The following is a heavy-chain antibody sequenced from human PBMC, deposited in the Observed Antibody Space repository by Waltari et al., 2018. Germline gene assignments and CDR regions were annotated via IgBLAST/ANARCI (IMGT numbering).Heavy chain of an antibody. Sequence: EVQLVESGGGLVQPGGSLRLSCAASGFTFSSYWMSWVRQAPGKGLGWVANIKQDGSEKYYVDSGKGRFTISRDNAKNSLYLQMNSLRAEDTAVYYCATQNILTGYYGFDYWGQGTLVTVSS. J-gene: IGHJ4*02. CDR2: IKQDGSEK. CDR3: ATQNILTGYYGFDY. D-gene: IGHD3-9*01. CDR1: GFTFSSYW. V-gene: IGHV3-7*01.